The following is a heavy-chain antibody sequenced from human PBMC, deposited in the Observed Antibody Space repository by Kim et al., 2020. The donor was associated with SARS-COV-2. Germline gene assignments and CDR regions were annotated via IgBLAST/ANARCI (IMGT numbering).Heavy chain of an antibody. D-gene: IGHD3-3*01. Sequence: GGSLRLSCAASGFTFTNYWMHWVRQAPGKGLVWVSRIKSDGSETSYADSVKGRFTISRDNAKNTVYLQMNSLRAEDTAVYYCARVGTLTITIHGMDVWGQGTTVTVSS. CDR3: ARVGTLTITIHGMDV. CDR2: IKSDGSET. V-gene: IGHV3-74*01. CDR1: GFTFTNYW. J-gene: IGHJ6*02.